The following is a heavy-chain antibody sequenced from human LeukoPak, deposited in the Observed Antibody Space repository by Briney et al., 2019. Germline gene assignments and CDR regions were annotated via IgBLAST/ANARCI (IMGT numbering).Heavy chain of an antibody. D-gene: IGHD3-10*01. CDR2: IYTSGST. Sequence: SQTLSLTCTVSGDSISSGSYFWTWIRQPAGKGLEWIGRIYTSGSTNYNPSLKSRVTISVDTSKNQFSLKLSSVTAADTAVYYCARERSGSYDEHFDYWGQGTLVTVSS. CDR3: ARERSGSYDEHFDY. CDR1: GDSISSGSYF. V-gene: IGHV4-61*02. J-gene: IGHJ4*02.